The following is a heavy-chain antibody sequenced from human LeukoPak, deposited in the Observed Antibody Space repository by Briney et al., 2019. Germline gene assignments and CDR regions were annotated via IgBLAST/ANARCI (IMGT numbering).Heavy chain of an antibody. CDR3: AREDDSGSFYFDF. CDR2: IDWDDDK. CDR1: GFSLSTSGMC. V-gene: IGHV2-70*11. J-gene: IGHJ4*02. D-gene: IGHD3-10*01. Sequence: ESGPALVKPTQTLTLTCTFSGFSLSTSGMCVSWIRQPPGKALEWLARIDWDDDKHYSTSLKTRLTISKDTSKNQVVLTMTNMDPVNTATYYCAREDDSGSFYFDFWGQGTLVTVSS.